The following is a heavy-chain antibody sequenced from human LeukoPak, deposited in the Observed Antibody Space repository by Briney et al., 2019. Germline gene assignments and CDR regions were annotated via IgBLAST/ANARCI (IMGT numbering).Heavy chain of an antibody. J-gene: IGHJ6*03. Sequence: PSETLSLTCAVYGGSFSGYYWSWIRQPPGKGLEWIGEINHSGSTNYNPSLKSRVTISVDTSKNQFSLKLSSVTAADTAVYYCARHNPGRLTAQEDYYYYYYMDVWGKGTTVTISS. D-gene: IGHD2-21*02. CDR3: ARHNPGRLTAQEDYYYYYYMDV. V-gene: IGHV4-34*01. CDR1: GGSFSGYY. CDR2: INHSGST.